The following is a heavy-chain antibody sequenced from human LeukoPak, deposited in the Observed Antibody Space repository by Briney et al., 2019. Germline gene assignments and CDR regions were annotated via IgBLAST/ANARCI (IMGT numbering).Heavy chain of an antibody. V-gene: IGHV3-66*01. CDR3: ARRSGEGYFDC. J-gene: IGHJ4*02. CDR1: GFTVSSNY. Sequence: GGSLSLSCAASGFTVSSNYMTWVRQAPGKGLEWLSVIYSGGDTYYADSVKGRFTISRDNSKNTLYLQMNSLRAEDTAVYYCARRSGEGYFDCWGQGTLVTVSS. D-gene: IGHD1-26*01. CDR2: IYSGGDT.